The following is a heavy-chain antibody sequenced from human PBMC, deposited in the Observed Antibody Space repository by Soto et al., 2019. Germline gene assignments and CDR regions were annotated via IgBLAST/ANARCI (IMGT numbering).Heavy chain of an antibody. CDR2: IYHSGST. CDR1: GGSISSSNW. CDR3: ARDRPYLAAAGYNWFDP. V-gene: IGHV4-4*02. D-gene: IGHD6-13*01. J-gene: IGHJ5*02. Sequence: QVQLQESGPGLVKPSGTLSLTCAVSGGSISSSNWWSWVRQPPGKGLEWIGEIYHSGSTNYNPSLKRRVTISVDKSKNQFSLKLSSVTAADTAVYYCARDRPYLAAAGYNWFDPWGQGTLVTVSS.